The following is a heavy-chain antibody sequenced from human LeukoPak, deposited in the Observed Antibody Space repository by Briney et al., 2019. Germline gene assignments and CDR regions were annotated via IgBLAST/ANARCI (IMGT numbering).Heavy chain of an antibody. Sequence: GGSLRLSCAASGFTFSSYAMSWVRQAPGKGLEWVSAISGSGGSTYYADSVKGRFTISRDNAKDTLYLQMNSLRAEDTAVYYCAKRDRAENCFDCWGQGTLVTVSS. V-gene: IGHV3-23*01. D-gene: IGHD3-16*02. CDR2: ISGSGGST. J-gene: IGHJ4*02. CDR1: GFTFSSYA. CDR3: AKRDRAENCFDC.